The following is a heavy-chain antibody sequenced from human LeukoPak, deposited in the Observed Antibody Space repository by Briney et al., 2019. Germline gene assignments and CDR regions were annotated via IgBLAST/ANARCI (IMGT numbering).Heavy chain of an antibody. CDR1: RGSISSSNW. V-gene: IGHV4-4*02. D-gene: IGHD4-23*01. Sequence: SETLSLTCAVSRGSISSSNWWSWIRQPPGKGLEWIGEIYHSGSTNYNPSLKSRVTISVDKSKNQFSLKLSSVTAADTAVYYCARDECVAGGNLTQRDYWGQGTLVTVSS. CDR2: IYHSGST. J-gene: IGHJ4*02. CDR3: ARDECVAGGNLTQRDY.